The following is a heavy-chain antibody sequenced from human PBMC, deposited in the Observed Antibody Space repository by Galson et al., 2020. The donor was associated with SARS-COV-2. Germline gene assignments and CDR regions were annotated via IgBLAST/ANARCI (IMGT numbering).Heavy chain of an antibody. Sequence: GESLKISCAASGFPVSSSSMNWVRQTPGTGLEWVSYISPTSTYIYYTDSVKGRFTISRDNAKNSLSLQMNGLRAEDTAVYYCARGDSGSGFDFWGQGALVTVSS. V-gene: IGHV3-21*01. D-gene: IGHD3-10*01. CDR1: GFPVSSSS. CDR3: ARGDSGSGFDF. J-gene: IGHJ4*02. CDR2: ISPTSTYI.